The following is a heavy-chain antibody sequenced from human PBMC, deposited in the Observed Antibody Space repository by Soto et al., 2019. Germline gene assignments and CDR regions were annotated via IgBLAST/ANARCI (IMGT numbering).Heavy chain of an antibody. Sequence: GASVKVSCKASGFTFTSSAVQWVRQARGQRLEWIGWIVVGSGNTNYAQKFQERVTITRDMSTSTAYMELSSLRSEDTAVYYCAAGYNWNYYYYYGMDVWGQGTTVTVSS. CDR3: AAGYNWNYYYYYGMDV. CDR2: IVVGSGNT. D-gene: IGHD1-20*01. J-gene: IGHJ6*02. V-gene: IGHV1-58*01. CDR1: GFTFTSSA.